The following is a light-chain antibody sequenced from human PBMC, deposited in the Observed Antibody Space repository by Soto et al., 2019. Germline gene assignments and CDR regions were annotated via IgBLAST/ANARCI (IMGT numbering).Light chain of an antibody. Sequence: QSVLTQPPSVSGAPGQRVTISCTGSSSNIGAGYDVHWYQQLPGTAPKLLIYGDRNPPSGVPHRCSASKTGTSSSLAIIGRQAEDDDDYYCQSYDSSRRDWVFGGGTKLTVL. V-gene: IGLV1-40*01. CDR1: SSNIGAGYD. CDR3: QSYDSSRRDWV. J-gene: IGLJ3*02. CDR2: GDR.